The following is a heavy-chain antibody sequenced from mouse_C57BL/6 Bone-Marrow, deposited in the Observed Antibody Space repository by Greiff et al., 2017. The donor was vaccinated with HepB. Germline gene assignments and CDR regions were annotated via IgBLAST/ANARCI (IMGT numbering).Heavy chain of an antibody. CDR1: GYTFTSYW. J-gene: IGHJ3*01. V-gene: IGHV1-7*01. Sequence: QVHVKQSGAELAKPGASVKLSCKASGYTFTSYWMHWVKQRPGQGLEWIGYINPSSGYTKYNQKFKDKATLTADKSSSTAYMQLSSLTYEDSAVYYCARPLSYDYDEAWFAYWGQGTLVTVSA. D-gene: IGHD2-4*01. CDR2: INPSSGYT. CDR3: ARPLSYDYDEAWFAY.